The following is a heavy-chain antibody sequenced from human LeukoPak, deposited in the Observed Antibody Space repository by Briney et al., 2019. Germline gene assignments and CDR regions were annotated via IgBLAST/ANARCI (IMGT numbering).Heavy chain of an antibody. CDR1: GFTFSSYG. D-gene: IGHD6-13*01. CDR3: AKHSSSTSGMDV. J-gene: IGHJ6*02. Sequence: GGSLRLSCAASGFTFSSYGMHWVRQAPGKGLEWVAVISYDGSNKYYADSVKGRFTISTDNSNNTLYLQMNSLRAEDTAVYYCAKHSSSTSGMDVWGQGTTVTVSS. V-gene: IGHV3-30*18. CDR2: ISYDGSNK.